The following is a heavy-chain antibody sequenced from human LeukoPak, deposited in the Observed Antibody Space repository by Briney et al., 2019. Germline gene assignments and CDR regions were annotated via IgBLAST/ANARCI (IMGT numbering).Heavy chain of an antibody. CDR1: GYSFTAYS. D-gene: IGHD5-18*01. Sequence: GASVKVSCKTPGYSFTAYSIVWVRQAPGQGLEWMGWIHPHSGGTAYGKTFQGRVTMTRDTSISTAYMELNSLGSDDAAVYYCARLGTGYSLSYWGQGTLVTVSS. V-gene: IGHV1-2*02. J-gene: IGHJ4*02. CDR3: ARLGTGYSLSY. CDR2: IHPHSGGT.